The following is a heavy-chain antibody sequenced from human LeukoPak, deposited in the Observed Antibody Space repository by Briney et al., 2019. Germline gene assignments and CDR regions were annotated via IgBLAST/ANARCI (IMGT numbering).Heavy chain of an antibody. D-gene: IGHD1-26*01. Sequence: SEXLSLTCTVSGGSISSYYWSWLRQPPGKGLEWIGYIYYSGSTNYNPSLTSRVTISVDTSKNQFSLKLSSVTAADTAVYYCARDRGSYWGIDYWGQGTLVTVSS. CDR2: IYYSGST. CDR1: GGSISSYY. V-gene: IGHV4-59*01. J-gene: IGHJ4*02. CDR3: ARDRGSYWGIDY.